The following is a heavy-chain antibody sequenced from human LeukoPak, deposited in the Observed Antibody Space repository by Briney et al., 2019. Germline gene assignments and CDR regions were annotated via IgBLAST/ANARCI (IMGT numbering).Heavy chain of an antibody. V-gene: IGHV3-23*01. J-gene: IGHJ5*02. Sequence: GGSLRLSCGASGFTFSDYAMSWVRQAPGKGLEWVSGINDNGSTRFYAASVKGRFTSSRDNPKNTLYLQMIGLRVEDTAVYYCASRSYGGPFDPWGQGTLVTVSS. CDR2: INDNGSTR. CDR3: ASRSYGGPFDP. D-gene: IGHD1-26*01. CDR1: GFTFSDYA.